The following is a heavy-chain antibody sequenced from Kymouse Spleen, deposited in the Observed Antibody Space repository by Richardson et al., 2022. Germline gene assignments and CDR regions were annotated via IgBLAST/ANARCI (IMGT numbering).Heavy chain of an antibody. V-gene: IGHV4-34*01. CDR2: INHSGST. Sequence: QVQLQQWGAGLLKPSETLSLTCAVYGGSFSGYYWSWIRQPPGKGLEWIGEINHSGSTNYNPSLKSRVTISVDTSKNQFSLKLSSVTAADTAVYYCASSPQQLNYYYGMDVWGQGTTVTVSS. D-gene: IGHD6-13*01. CDR1: GGSFSGYY. CDR3: ASSPQQLNYYYGMDV. J-gene: IGHJ6*02.